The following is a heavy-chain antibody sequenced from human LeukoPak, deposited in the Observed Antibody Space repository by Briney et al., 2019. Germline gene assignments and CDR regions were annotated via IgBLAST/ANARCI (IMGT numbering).Heavy chain of an antibody. CDR2: ISYDGSNK. CDR3: ANLYVAVAAPKGGDAFDI. J-gene: IGHJ3*02. V-gene: IGHV3-30*18. D-gene: IGHD6-19*01. CDR1: GFTFSSYG. Sequence: GGSLRLSCAASGFTFSSYGMLWVRQAPGKGLEWVAVISYDGSNKYYADSVKGRFTISRDNSKNTLYLQMNSLRAEDTALYYCANLYVAVAAPKGGDAFDIWGQGTMVTVSS.